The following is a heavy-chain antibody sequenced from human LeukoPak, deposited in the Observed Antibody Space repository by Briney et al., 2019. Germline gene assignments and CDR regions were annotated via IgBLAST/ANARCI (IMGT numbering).Heavy chain of an antibody. D-gene: IGHD2-15*01. Sequence: AGGSLRLSCAASGFTFSSHGMHWVRQAPGKGLEWATTISYDGGSKYYADSVKGRFTISRDNSENTLYLQMNGLRAEDTAVYFCAKDRESYCSGGYCHSPGFDLWGQGTMVTVSS. V-gene: IGHV3-30*18. CDR1: GFTFSSHG. J-gene: IGHJ3*01. CDR3: AKDRESYCSGGYCHSPGFDL. CDR2: ISYDGGSK.